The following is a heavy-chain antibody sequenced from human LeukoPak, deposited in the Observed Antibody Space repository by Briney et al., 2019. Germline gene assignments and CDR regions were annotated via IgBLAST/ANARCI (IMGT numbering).Heavy chain of an antibody. CDR2: INPNSGGT. CDR1: GYTFTGYY. J-gene: IGHJ6*03. CDR3: ARWAAAHPSYYYYYYMDV. V-gene: IGHV1-2*02. Sequence: ASVKVSCKASGYTFTGYYMHWVRQAPGQGLEWMGSINPNSGGTNYAQKFQGRVTMTRDTSISTAYMELSRLRSDDTAVYYCARWAAAHPSYYYYYYMDVWGKGTTVTASS. D-gene: IGHD6-13*01.